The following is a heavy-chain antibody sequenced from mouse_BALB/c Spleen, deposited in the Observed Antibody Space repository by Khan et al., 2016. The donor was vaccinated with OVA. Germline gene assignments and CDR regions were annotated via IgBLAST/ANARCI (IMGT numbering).Heavy chain of an antibody. CDR3: ARAVYGSTRAWFAY. J-gene: IGHJ3*01. CDR2: ISTYSGNT. Sequence: QVQLQQSGPELVRPGVSVKISCKGSGYTFTDYAIHWVKQSHAKSLEWIGVISTYSGNTNYNQKFKGKATMTVDKSSSTAYMELARLTSEDSAIYYCARAVYGSTRAWFAYWGQGTLVTVSA. CDR1: GYTFTDYA. D-gene: IGHD1-1*01. V-gene: IGHV1S137*01.